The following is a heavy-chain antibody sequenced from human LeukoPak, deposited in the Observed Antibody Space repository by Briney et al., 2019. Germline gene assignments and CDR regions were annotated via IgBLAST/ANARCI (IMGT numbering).Heavy chain of an antibody. CDR1: GGAISTYY. V-gene: IGHV4-59*01. J-gene: IGHJ3*02. CDR3: ARQAGGGYDYVWGSYPQGAFDI. CDR2: IYYTGST. D-gene: IGHD3-16*02. Sequence: SETLSLTCTVSGGAISTYYWSWIRQTPGMGLEWIGYIYYTGSTNYNPSLKSRVTISVDASKNQFSLKMSSMTAADTAVYYCARQAGGGYDYVWGSYPQGAFDIWGQGTMVTVSS.